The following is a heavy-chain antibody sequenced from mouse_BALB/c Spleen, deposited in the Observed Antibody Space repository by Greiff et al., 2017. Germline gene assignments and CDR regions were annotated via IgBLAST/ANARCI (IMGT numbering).Heavy chain of an antibody. J-gene: IGHJ4*01. CDR3: AREGVWDYGDYYAMDY. V-gene: IGHV1-31*01. CDR1: GYSFTGYY. CDR2: INPYNGAT. Sequence: EVQLQQSGPELVKPGASVKISCKASGYSFTGYYMHWVKQSHVKSLEWIGRINPYNGATSYNQNFKDKASLTVDKSSSTAYMELHSLTSEDSAVYYCAREGVWDYGDYYAMDYWGQGTSVTVSS. D-gene: IGHD1-2*01.